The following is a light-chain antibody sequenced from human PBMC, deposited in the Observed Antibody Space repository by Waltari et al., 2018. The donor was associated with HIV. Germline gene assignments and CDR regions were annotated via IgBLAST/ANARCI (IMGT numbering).Light chain of an antibody. J-gene: IGLJ2*01. V-gene: IGLV3-1*01. CDR1: KLGDKY. Sequence: SYELTQPPSVSVSPGQTASITCSGDKLGDKYACWYQQKPGQSPVLVIYQDSKRPSGVPERLSGSNSGNTATLTISGTQAVDEADYYCQAWDSNTPVFGGGTKLTVL. CDR2: QDS. CDR3: QAWDSNTPV.